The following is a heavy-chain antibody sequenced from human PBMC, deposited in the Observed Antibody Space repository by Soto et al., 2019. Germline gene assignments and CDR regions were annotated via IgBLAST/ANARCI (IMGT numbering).Heavy chain of an antibody. V-gene: IGHV1-69*02. Sequence: QVQLVQSGAEVKKPGSSVKVSCKASGGTFSSDTISWVRQAPGQGLEWMGRIIHILGLANYAQKFQGRVTITADKSTSTAYMELSSLRSEDTAVYYCASAGDWNDPSWFDPWGQGSLVTVSS. J-gene: IGHJ5*02. CDR2: IIHILGLA. D-gene: IGHD1-1*01. CDR3: ASAGDWNDPSWFDP. CDR1: GGTFSSDT.